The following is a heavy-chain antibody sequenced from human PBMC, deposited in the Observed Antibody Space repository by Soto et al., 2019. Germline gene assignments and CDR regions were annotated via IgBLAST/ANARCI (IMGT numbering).Heavy chain of an antibody. J-gene: IGHJ6*02. V-gene: IGHV3-9*01. CDR1: GFTFDDYA. Sequence: EVQLVESGGGLVQPGRSLRLSCAASGFTFDDYAMHWVRQAPGKGLEWVSGISWNSGSIGYADSVKGRFTISRDNAKNPLYLQMNSLRAEDTALYYCAKDAITMVRGVISYCGMDVWGQGTTVTVSS. D-gene: IGHD3-10*01. CDR2: ISWNSGSI. CDR3: AKDAITMVRGVISYCGMDV.